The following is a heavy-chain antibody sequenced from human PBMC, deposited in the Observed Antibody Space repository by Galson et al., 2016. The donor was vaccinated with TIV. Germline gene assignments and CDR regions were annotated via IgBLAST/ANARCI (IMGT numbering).Heavy chain of an antibody. D-gene: IGHD6-19*01. J-gene: IGHJ3*02. V-gene: IGHV1-69*13. CDR1: GDTFSSNA. CDR2: IIPKSGTA. CDR3: ARDQDRLVRTRYGFDI. Sequence: SVKVSCKASGDTFSSNAINWVRQAPGQGLEWMGGIIPKSGTANYAQKFQGRVTITADESTSTAYMELSSLTSEDTAVYYCARDQDRLVRTRYGFDIWGQGTMATVSS.